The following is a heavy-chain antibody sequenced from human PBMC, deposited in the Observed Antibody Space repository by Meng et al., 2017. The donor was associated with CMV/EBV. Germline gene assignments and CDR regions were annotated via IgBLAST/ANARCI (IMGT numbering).Heavy chain of an antibody. Sequence: GESLKISCAASGFTFSSYSMNWVRQAPGKGLEWVSSISSSSSYIYYADSVKGRFTIPRDNAKNSLYLQMNSLRAEDTAVYYCATVRGMDVWGQGTTVTVSS. CDR3: ATVRGMDV. V-gene: IGHV3-21*01. J-gene: IGHJ6*02. CDR2: ISSSSSYI. D-gene: IGHD4-17*01. CDR1: GFTFSSYS.